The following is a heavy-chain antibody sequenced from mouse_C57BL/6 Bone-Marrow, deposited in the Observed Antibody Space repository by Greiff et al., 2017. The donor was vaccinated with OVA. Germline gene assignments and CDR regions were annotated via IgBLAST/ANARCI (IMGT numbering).Heavy chain of an antibody. D-gene: IGHD2-5*01. CDR2: IRSKSNNYAT. CDR1: GFSFNTYA. CDR3: VRGGGYSKNWYFDV. Sequence: EVQLVESGGGLVQPKGSLKLSCAASGFSFNTYAMNWVRQAPGKGLEWVARIRSKSNNYATYYADSVKDRFTISRDDSESMLYLQMNNLKTEDTAMYYCVRGGGYSKNWYFDVWGTGTTVTVAS. J-gene: IGHJ1*03. V-gene: IGHV10-1*01.